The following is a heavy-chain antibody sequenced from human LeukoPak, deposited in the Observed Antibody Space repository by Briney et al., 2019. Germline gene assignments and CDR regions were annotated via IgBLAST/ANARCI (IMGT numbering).Heavy chain of an antibody. Sequence: PSETLSLTCTVSGGSISSSSYYWGWIRQPPGKGLEWIGTIYYSGSTYYNPSLKSRVTISVDTSKNQFSLKLSSVTAADTAVYYCASLRERSYYARGFDYWGQGTLVTVSS. D-gene: IGHD1-26*01. CDR3: ASLRERSYYARGFDY. V-gene: IGHV4-39*01. CDR1: GGSISSSSYY. CDR2: IYYSGST. J-gene: IGHJ4*02.